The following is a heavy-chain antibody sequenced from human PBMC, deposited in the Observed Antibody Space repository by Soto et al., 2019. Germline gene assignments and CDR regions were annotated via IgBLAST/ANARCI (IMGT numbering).Heavy chain of an antibody. V-gene: IGHV3-23*01. Sequence: EVQLLQSGGGLVPPGGSLRLSCAASGFSFSNFGMSWVRQAPGMGLEWVASIGVRGGQTYYLDSVKGRFTISRDNSKNTLYLHMNSLRAEDTAVYYCAKDYASTWYWWFDPWGQGTLVTVSS. J-gene: IGHJ5*02. CDR3: AKDYASTWYWWFDP. CDR2: IGVRGGQT. D-gene: IGHD6-13*01. CDR1: GFSFSNFG.